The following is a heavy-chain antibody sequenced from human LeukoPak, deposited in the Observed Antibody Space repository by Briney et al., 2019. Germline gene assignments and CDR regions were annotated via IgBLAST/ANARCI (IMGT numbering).Heavy chain of an antibody. D-gene: IGHD2-2*01. J-gene: IGHJ4*02. CDR1: GGSISSSSYY. V-gene: IGHV4-39*01. CDR3: PISLWAGYCSNTSCFYFDY. Sequence: PSETLSLTCTVSGGSISSSSYYWGWIRQPPGKGLEWIGRNYYSGSTYYNPSLKSRVTISVDTSKNQFSLKLSSVTAADTAVYYCPISLWAGYCSNTSCFYFDYWGQGTLVTVSS. CDR2: NYYSGST.